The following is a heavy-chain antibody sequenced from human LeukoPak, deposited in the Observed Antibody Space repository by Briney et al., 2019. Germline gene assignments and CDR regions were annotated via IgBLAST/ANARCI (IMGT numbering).Heavy chain of an antibody. V-gene: IGHV1-46*01. CDR2: INPSGTST. CDR3: ARVGSLWFGESVLNWFDP. Sequence: ASVKVSCKASGYTFSSYYMHWVRQAPGQGLEWMGIINPSGTSTSYAQKFQGRVTMTTDTSTSTAYMELRSLRSNDTAVYYCARVGSLWFGESVLNWFDPWGQGTLVTVSS. D-gene: IGHD3-10*01. J-gene: IGHJ5*02. CDR1: GYTFSSYY.